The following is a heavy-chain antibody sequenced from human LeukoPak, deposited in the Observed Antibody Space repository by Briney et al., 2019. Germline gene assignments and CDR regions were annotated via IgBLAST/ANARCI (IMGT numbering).Heavy chain of an antibody. CDR2: TSYDGSNK. V-gene: IGHV3-30-3*01. J-gene: IGHJ4*02. CDR1: GFTFSSYA. Sequence: GGSLRLSCAASGFTFSSYAMHWVRQAPGKGLEWVAVTSYDGSNKYYADSVKGRFTISRDNSKNTLYLQMNSLRAEDTAVYYCAKDYYDSSGYYAYYFDYWGQGTLVTVSS. CDR3: AKDYYDSSGYYAYYFDY. D-gene: IGHD3-22*01.